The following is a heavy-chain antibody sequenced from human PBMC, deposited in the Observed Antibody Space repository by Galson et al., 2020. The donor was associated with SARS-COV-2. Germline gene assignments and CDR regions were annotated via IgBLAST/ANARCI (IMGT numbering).Heavy chain of an antibody. CDR1: GFTFSSYA. CDR3: AKGEYGSGNEYYYYYMDV. J-gene: IGHJ6*03. Sequence: GGSLRLSCAASGFTFSSYAMSWVRQAPGKGLEWVSAISGSGGSTYYADSVKGRFTISRDNSKNTLYLQMNSLRAEDTAVYYCAKGEYGSGNEYYYYYMDVWGKGTTVTVSS. CDR2: ISGSGGST. D-gene: IGHD3-10*01. V-gene: IGHV3-23*01.